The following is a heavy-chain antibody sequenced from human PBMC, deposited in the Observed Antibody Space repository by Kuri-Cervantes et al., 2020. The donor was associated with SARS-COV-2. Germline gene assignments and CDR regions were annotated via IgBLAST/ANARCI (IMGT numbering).Heavy chain of an antibody. CDR2: INHSGST. J-gene: IGHJ3*02. V-gene: IGHV4-34*09. CDR3: ARDEVDSSGYQPDGAFDI. Sequence: SETLSLTCAVHGGSFSGYYWSWIRQPPGKGLEWIGEINHSGSTDYNPSLKSRVSISLDRSKNQFSLKLSSVTAADTAMYYCARDEVDSSGYQPDGAFDIWGQGTMVTVSS. CDR1: GGSFSGYY. D-gene: IGHD3-22*01.